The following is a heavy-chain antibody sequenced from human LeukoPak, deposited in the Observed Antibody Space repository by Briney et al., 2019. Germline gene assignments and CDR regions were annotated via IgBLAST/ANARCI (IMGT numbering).Heavy chain of an antibody. Sequence: PSETLSLTCTVSGGSISSYYWSWMRQPTGKGLEWIGYIYYSGSTNYNPSLKSRVTISVDTSKNQFSLKLSSVTAADTAVYYCARGGDGYQTYFDYWGQGTLVTVSS. CDR3: ARGGDGYQTYFDY. V-gene: IGHV4-59*01. D-gene: IGHD5-24*01. CDR2: IYYSGST. J-gene: IGHJ4*02. CDR1: GGSISSYY.